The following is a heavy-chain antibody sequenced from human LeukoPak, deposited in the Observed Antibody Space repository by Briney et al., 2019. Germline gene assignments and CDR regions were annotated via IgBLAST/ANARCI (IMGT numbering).Heavy chain of an antibody. CDR1: GGSFSGYY. D-gene: IGHD6-19*01. CDR2: INHSGST. CDR3: ARPGYSSGWYNWFDP. V-gene: IGHV4-34*01. Sequence: SETLSLTCAVYGGSFSGYYWSWIRQPPGKGLEWIGEINHSGSTNYNPSLKSRVTISVDTSKNQFSLKLSSVTAADTAVYYCARPGYSSGWYNWFDPWGQGTLVTVSS. J-gene: IGHJ5*02.